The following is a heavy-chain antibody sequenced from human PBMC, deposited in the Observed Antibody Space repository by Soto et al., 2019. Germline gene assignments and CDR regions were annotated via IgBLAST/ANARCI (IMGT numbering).Heavy chain of an antibody. CDR3: ARHYYDSSGDAFDI. Sequence: PGGSLRLSCAASGFTFNKYAMSWVRRAPGKGLEWVSAISGSGISTGYADSVKGRFTISRDNAKNSLYLQMNSLRAEGTALYYCARHYYDSSGDAFDIWGQGTMVTVSS. D-gene: IGHD3-22*01. CDR1: GFTFNKYA. V-gene: IGHV3-20*04. CDR2: ISGSGIST. J-gene: IGHJ3*02.